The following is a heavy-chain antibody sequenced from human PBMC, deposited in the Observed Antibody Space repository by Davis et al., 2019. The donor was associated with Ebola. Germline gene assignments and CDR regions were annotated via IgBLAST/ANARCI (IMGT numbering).Heavy chain of an antibody. CDR3: ASLRRTITGMDDGFDI. CDR2: IYTGDSDT. D-gene: IGHD2-8*02. J-gene: IGHJ3*02. V-gene: IGHV5-51*01. Sequence: GGSLKISCKGSGYSFTSHWIGWVRQMPGKGLDWMGIIYTGDSDTRYSPSFRGQVTISADKSMKTAFLQWSSLKASDSGMYYCASLRRTITGMDDGFDIWGQGTMVTVSS. CDR1: GYSFTSHW.